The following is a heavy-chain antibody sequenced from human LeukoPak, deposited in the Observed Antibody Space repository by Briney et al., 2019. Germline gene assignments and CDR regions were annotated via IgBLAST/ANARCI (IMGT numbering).Heavy chain of an antibody. CDR3: ARDAVDIANAV. CDR2: INSDGSIT. D-gene: IGHD5-12*01. V-gene: IGHV3-74*01. J-gene: IGHJ6*02. CDR1: GFTFTTYW. Sequence: GGSLRLSCAASGFTFTTYWMHWVRQAPGKGLVWVSHINSDGSITSYADSVKGRFTISRDNAKNTLYLQMNSLRAEDTAVYYCARDAVDIANAVWGQGTTVTVSS.